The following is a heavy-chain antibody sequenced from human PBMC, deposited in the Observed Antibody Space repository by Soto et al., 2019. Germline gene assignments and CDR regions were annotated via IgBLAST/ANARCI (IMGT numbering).Heavy chain of an antibody. V-gene: IGHV1-69*06. CDR1: GGTFSSYA. J-gene: IGHJ6*02. Sequence: QVQLVQSGAEVKKPESSVKVSCKASGGTFSSYAISWVRQAPGQGLEWMGGIIPIYGTANYAQKFQGRVPINAHKSPSTAYMELSSLSSEDTAAQYCARGRGVPASYGIYVGGQGTTVTVSS. D-gene: IGHD2-2*01. CDR3: ARGRGVPASYGIYV. CDR2: IIPIYGTA.